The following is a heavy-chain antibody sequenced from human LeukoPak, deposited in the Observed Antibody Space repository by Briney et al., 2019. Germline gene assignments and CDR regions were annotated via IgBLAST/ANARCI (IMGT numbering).Heavy chain of an antibody. Sequence: ASVKVSCKASGYTFTSYYMHWVRQAPGQGLEWMGIINPSGGSTSYAQTFLGRVTLTRDTSISTAYMELSSLRSEDTAVYYCARGPDYDLLTGYPDYYYYSMDVWGKGTTVTVSS. CDR3: ARGPDYDLLTGYPDYYYYSMDV. CDR2: INPSGGST. D-gene: IGHD3-9*01. V-gene: IGHV1-46*01. CDR1: GYTFTSYY. J-gene: IGHJ6*03.